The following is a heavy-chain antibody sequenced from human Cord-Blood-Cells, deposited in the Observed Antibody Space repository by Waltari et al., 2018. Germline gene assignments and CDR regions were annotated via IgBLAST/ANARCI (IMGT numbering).Heavy chain of an antibody. J-gene: IGHJ4*02. V-gene: IGHV4-38-2*02. D-gene: IGHD2-2*01. CDR3: ARDQYCSSTSCYYFDY. CDR1: GYSISSGYY. Sequence: QVQLQESGPGLVKPSETLSLTCAVSGYSISSGYYWGWIRQPPGKGLEWIGSIYHSGSTYYNPSLKSRVTRSVDTSKNQFSLKLSSVTAADTAVYYCARDQYCSSTSCYYFDYWGQGTLVTVSS. CDR2: IYHSGST.